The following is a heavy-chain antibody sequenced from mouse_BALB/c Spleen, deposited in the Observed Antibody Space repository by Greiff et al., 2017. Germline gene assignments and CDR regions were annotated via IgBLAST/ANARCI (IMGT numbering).Heavy chain of an antibody. D-gene: IGHD4-1*01. J-gene: IGHJ2*01. CDR1: GYTFTSYY. CDR3: ARGNWEYYFDY. CDR2: IYPGNVNT. V-gene: IGHV1S56*01. Sequence: QVHVKQSGPELVKPGASVRISCKASGYTFTSYYIHWVKQRPGQGLEWIGWIYPGNVNTKYNEKFKGKATLTADKSSSTAYMQLSSLTSEDSAVYFCARGNWEYYFDYWGQGTTLTVSS.